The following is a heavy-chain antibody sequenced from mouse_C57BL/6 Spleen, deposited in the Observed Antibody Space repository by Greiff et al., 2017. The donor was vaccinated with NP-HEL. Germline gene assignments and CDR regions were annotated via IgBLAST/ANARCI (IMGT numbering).Heavy chain of an antibody. CDR2: IDPSDSET. CDR3: ARSTFITTVVAIDY. CDR1: GYTFTSYW. D-gene: IGHD1-1*01. Sequence: QVQLQQPGAELVRPGSSVKLSCKASGYTFTSYWMHWVKQRPIQGLEWIGNIDPSDSETHYNQKFKDKATLTVDKASSTAYMQLSSLTSKDSAVYYCARSTFITTVVAIDYWGQGTTLTVSS. J-gene: IGHJ2*01. V-gene: IGHV1-52*01.